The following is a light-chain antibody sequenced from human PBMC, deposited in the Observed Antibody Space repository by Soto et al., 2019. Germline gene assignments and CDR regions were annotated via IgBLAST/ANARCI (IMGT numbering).Light chain of an antibody. V-gene: IGKV3-15*01. CDR2: GAS. CDR1: QSVSSN. J-gene: IGKJ1*01. CDR3: QQYNNWPPWT. Sequence: EIVMTQSPATLSVSPGDRATLSCRASQSVSSNLAWYQQKPGQAPRLLIYGASTRATGIPARFSGSGSGTEFTRTISSLQSEDFAVYYCQQYNNWPPWTFGQGTKVEIK.